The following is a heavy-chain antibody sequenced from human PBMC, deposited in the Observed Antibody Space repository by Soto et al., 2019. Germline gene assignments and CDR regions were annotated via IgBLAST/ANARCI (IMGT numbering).Heavy chain of an antibody. V-gene: IGHV3-48*02. Sequence: EVQMVESGGGLVQPGGSLRLSCAASGFTFSSYSMNWVRQAPGKGLEWVSYISSSSSTIYYADSVKGRFTISRDNAKNSLYLQMNSRRDEDTAVYYGARDPGYSYGPPDYWGQGTLVTVSS. J-gene: IGHJ4*02. CDR2: ISSSSSTI. CDR3: ARDPGYSYGPPDY. CDR1: GFTFSSYS. D-gene: IGHD5-18*01.